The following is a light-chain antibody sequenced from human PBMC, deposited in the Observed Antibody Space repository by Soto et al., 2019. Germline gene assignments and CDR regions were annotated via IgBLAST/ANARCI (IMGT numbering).Light chain of an antibody. CDR2: GAS. CDR1: QSVSSNY. V-gene: IGKV3-20*01. J-gene: IGKJ4*01. Sequence: EIVLTQSPGTLSLSPGERATLSCRASQSVSSNYLAWYQQKPGQAPRLLIYGASSRATGIPDRFSGSGSGTNFTLPISRLEPEDFAVNYCQQYGPSPATFGGGTKVEIK. CDR3: QQYGPSPAT.